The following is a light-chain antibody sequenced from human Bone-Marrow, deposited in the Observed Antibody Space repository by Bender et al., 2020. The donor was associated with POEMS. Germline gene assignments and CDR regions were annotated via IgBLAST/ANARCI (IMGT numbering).Light chain of an antibody. CDR3: NSYTTSNTWV. J-gene: IGLJ3*02. V-gene: IGLV2-14*01. Sequence: QSALTQPASVSASPGQSITISCSGTSSDVGGYNYVSWYQQHPGKAPKLMIYEVSYRPSGVSNRFSGSKSGNTASLTISGLQAEDEADYYCNSYTTSNTWVFGGGTKLTVL. CDR1: SSDVGGYNY. CDR2: EVS.